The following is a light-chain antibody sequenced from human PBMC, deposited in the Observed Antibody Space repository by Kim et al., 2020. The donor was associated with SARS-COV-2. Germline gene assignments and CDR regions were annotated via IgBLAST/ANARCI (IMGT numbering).Light chain of an antibody. Sequence: QSVLTQPPSVSAAPGQKVSISCSGSSSNIGKNYVSRYQQLPGTAPKLVMYDKHKRPSEIPDRFSGSKSGTSATLGITGLQTGDEATYYCGTWDNSLTVLVFGGGTQLTVL. V-gene: IGLV1-51*01. CDR2: DKH. CDR3: GTWDNSLTVLV. J-gene: IGLJ2*01. CDR1: SSNIGKNY.